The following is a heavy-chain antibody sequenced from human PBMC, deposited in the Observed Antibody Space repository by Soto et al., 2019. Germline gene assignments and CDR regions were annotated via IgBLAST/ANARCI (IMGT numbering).Heavy chain of an antibody. D-gene: IGHD6-13*01. CDR1: GFTFSSYG. J-gene: IGHJ5*02. CDR2: IWYDGSNK. CDR3: ARDGEYSSSWYEGNWFDP. Sequence: QVQLVESGGGVVQPGRSLRLSCAASGFTFSSYGMHWVRQAPGKGLEWVAVIWYDGSNKYYADSVKGRFTISRDNSKNTLYLQMNSLRAEDTAVYYCARDGEYSSSWYEGNWFDPWGQGTLVTVSS. V-gene: IGHV3-33*01.